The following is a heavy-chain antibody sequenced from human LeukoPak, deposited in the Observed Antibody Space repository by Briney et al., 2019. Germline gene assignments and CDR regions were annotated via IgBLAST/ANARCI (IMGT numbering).Heavy chain of an antibody. Sequence: PGGSLRLSCAASGFTFSSYSMNWVRQAPGKGLEWVSYISSSSSTIYYADSVKGRFTISRDNAKNSLYLQMNSLRAEDTAVYYCARGVYSSGWYWFDPWGQGTLVTVSS. J-gene: IGHJ5*02. CDR1: GFTFSSYS. V-gene: IGHV3-48*04. CDR2: ISSSSSTI. D-gene: IGHD6-19*01. CDR3: ARGVYSSGWYWFDP.